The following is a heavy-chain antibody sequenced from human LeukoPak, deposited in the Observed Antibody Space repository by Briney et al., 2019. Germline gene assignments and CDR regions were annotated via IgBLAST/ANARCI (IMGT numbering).Heavy chain of an antibody. D-gene: IGHD3-22*01. CDR2: MNPNSGNT. J-gene: IGHJ3*02. CDR3: ARERYYDSSGYAPVYGDAFDI. Sequence: ASVKVSCKASGYTFTSYDINWVRQATGQGLEWMGWMNPNSGNTGYAQKFQGRVTMTRNTSISTAYMGLSRLRSDDTAVYYCARERYYDSSGYAPVYGDAFDIWGQGTMVTVSS. V-gene: IGHV1-8*01. CDR1: GYTFTSYD.